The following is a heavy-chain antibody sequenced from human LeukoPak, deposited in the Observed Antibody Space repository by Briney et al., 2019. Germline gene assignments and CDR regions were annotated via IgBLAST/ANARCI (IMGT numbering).Heavy chain of an antibody. CDR2: IIPIFGTA. J-gene: IGHJ4*02. V-gene: IGHV1-69*05. CDR1: GYTFTGYY. D-gene: IGHD3-22*01. CDR3: ATDTMIFTSRFDY. Sequence: SVKVSCKASGYTFTGYYMHWVRQAPGQGLEWMGGIIPIFGTANYTQKFQGRVTITTDESTSTAYMELSNLRSEDTAVYYCATDTMIFTSRFDYWGQGTLVTVSS.